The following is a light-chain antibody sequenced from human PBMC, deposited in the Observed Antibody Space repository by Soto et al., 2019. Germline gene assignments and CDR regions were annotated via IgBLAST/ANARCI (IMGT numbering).Light chain of an antibody. CDR1: QGISSH. J-gene: IGKJ5*01. V-gene: IGKV1-9*01. CDR3: QQLNSYPST. CDR2: VAS. Sequence: DIQLTQSPSFLSASVGDRVTITCRASQGISSHLAWYQQQPGKAPKLLIYVASTLQSGVPSRFSGSGSGTEFTLTISGLQPEDFARYYCQQLNSYPSTFGQGTRLEIK.